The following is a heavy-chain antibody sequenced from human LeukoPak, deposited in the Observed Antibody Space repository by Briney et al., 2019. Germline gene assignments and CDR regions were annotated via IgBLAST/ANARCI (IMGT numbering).Heavy chain of an antibody. D-gene: IGHD6-19*01. CDR3: AKTPPSSGWYYFDY. CDR1: GFTFDDYA. J-gene: IGHJ4*02. V-gene: IGHV3-9*01. CDR2: ISWNSGSI. Sequence: PGRSLRLSCAASGFTFDDYAMHWARQAPGKGLEWVSGISWNSGSIGYADSVKGRFTISRDNAKNSLYLQMNSLRAEDTALYYCAKTPPSSGWYYFDYWGQGTLVTVSS.